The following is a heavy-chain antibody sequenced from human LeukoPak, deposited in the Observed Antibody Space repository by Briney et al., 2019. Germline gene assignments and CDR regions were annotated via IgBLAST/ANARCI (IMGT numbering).Heavy chain of an antibody. CDR1: GGSFSGYY. Sequence: SETLSLTCAVYGGSFSGYYWSWIRQPPGKGLEWIGEIIHSGSTNYNPSLKSRVTISVDTSKNQFSLKLSSVTAADTAVYYCAREGGYSYGPTYYFDYWGQGTLVTVSS. J-gene: IGHJ4*02. CDR2: IIHSGST. D-gene: IGHD5-18*01. V-gene: IGHV4-34*12. CDR3: AREGGYSYGPTYYFDY.